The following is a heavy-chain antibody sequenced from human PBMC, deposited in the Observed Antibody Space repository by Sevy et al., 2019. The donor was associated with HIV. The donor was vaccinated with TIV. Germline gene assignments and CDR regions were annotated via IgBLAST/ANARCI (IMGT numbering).Heavy chain of an antibody. CDR1: GINFSGYW. CDR3: ARDSGGYDF. D-gene: IGHD5-12*01. V-gene: IGHV3-7*01. Sequence: GGSLRLSCAASGINFSGYWMSWVRQVPGKGLEWVANINEDGTKDYYVGSVEGRFTISRDNAKNSLYLQMNSVRVEDTAVYYCARDSGGYDFWGQGTLVTVSS. J-gene: IGHJ4*02. CDR2: INEDGTKD.